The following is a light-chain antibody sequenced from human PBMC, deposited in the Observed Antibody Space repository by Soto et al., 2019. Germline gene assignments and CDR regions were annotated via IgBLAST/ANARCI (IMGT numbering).Light chain of an antibody. CDR2: GAS. Sequence: EIVLTQSPATLSVSPGERATLSCRASQSVSSNLAWYHQKHGQTPRLLIYGASTRATGIPARFSGSGSGTEFTLTISSLQSEDFAVYYCKQYNNWPPWTFGQGTKVEIE. CDR1: QSVSSN. J-gene: IGKJ1*01. V-gene: IGKV3-15*01. CDR3: KQYNNWPPWT.